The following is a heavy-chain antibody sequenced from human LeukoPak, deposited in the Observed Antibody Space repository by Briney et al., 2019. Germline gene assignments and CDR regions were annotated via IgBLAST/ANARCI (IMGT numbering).Heavy chain of an antibody. Sequence: GGSLRLSCAASGYTFSNFAVGWVRQAPGKGLEWVSSIGNGGTTYYAGSVKGRFSISRDNSKNTLSLQVNSLRAEDTAVYYCAKMRGHPREAYYFDSWGQGALVTVSS. J-gene: IGHJ4*02. CDR3: AKMRGHPREAYYFDS. D-gene: IGHD1-26*01. CDR1: GYTFSNFA. V-gene: IGHV3-23*01. CDR2: IGNGGTT.